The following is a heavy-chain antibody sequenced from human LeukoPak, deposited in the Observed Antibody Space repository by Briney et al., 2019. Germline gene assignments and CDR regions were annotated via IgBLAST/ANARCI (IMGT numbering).Heavy chain of an antibody. J-gene: IGHJ4*02. CDR3: AVTTIFGAIDY. Sequence: PGGSLRLSCAASGFTFSSYWMHWVRQAPGKGLVWVSRINSDGSTTSYADSVKGRFTISRDNAKNTLYLQMNSLRAEDTAVYYCAVTTIFGAIDYWGQGTLVTVSS. D-gene: IGHD3-3*01. V-gene: IGHV3-74*01. CDR1: GFTFSSYW. CDR2: INSDGSTT.